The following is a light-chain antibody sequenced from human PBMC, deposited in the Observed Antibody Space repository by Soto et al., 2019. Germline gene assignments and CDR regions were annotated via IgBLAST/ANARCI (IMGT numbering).Light chain of an antibody. CDR2: HSS. V-gene: IGKV1-39*01. Sequence: DIQMTQSPSSLSASVGARVTITCRASQSVSTSVNWYQQLGGKAPKLLIQHSSTLQSGVPSRFSGSGSGTDFTLTISSPQPEDCATYYCQQTFNNRLSFGGGTKVEIK. CDR1: QSVSTS. CDR3: QQTFNNRLS. J-gene: IGKJ4*01.